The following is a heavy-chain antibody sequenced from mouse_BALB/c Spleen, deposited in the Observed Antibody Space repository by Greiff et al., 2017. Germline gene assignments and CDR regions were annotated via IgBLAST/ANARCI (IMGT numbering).Heavy chain of an antibody. CDR2: INPSTGYT. D-gene: IGHD2-2*01. CDR1: GYTFTSYW. CDR3: AMGGYFAY. V-gene: IGHV1-7*01. J-gene: IGHJ3*01. Sequence: QVQLQQSGAELAKPGASVKMSCKASGYTFTSYWMHWVKQRPGQGLEWIGYINPSTGYTEYNQKFKDKATLTADKSSSTAYMQLSSLTSEDSAVYYCAMGGYFAYWGQGTLVTVSA.